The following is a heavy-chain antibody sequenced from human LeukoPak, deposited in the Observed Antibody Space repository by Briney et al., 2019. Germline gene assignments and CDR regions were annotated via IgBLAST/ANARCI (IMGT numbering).Heavy chain of an antibody. V-gene: IGHV4-4*02. CDR1: GGSISSSPW. CDR2: IYHSGDT. D-gene: IGHD3-3*01. J-gene: IGHJ5*02. CDR3: AREPTYYDFWSGYKNWFDP. Sequence: SETLSLTCAVSGGSISSSPWWSWVRQPPGKGLEWIGEIYHSGDTNYNPSLKSRVTISVDTSKNQFSLKLSSVTAADTAVYYCAREPTYYDFWSGYKNWFDPWGQGTLVTVSS.